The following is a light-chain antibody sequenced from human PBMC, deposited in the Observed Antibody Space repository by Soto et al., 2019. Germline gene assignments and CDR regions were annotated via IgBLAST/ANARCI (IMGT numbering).Light chain of an antibody. CDR2: DAS. CDR1: QFINKW. J-gene: IGKJ1*01. V-gene: IGKV1-5*01. CDR3: LQYDLYPLT. Sequence: DIQMTQSPSTLSASIGDRVINTCRASQFINKWLAWHQQQPGKTPKVLISDASILETGVSSRFSGSGFGTEFTLTIDNLQPDDFATYYCLQYDLYPLTFGQGTRVEIK.